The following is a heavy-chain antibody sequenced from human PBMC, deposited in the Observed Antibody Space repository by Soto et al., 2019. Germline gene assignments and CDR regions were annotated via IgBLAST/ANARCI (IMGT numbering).Heavy chain of an antibody. J-gene: IGHJ4*02. CDR1: GGTFSSYT. D-gene: IGHD4-17*01. V-gene: IGHV1-69*02. CDR3: ARSRGGWITGDYVG. Sequence: QVQLVQSGAEVKKPGSSVKVSCKASGGTFSSYTISWVRQAPGQGLEWMGRIIPILGIANYAQKFQGRVTITADKSTSTAYMELSSLRAEDTAVYYRARSRGGWITGDYVGWGQGTLVTVSS. CDR2: IIPILGIA.